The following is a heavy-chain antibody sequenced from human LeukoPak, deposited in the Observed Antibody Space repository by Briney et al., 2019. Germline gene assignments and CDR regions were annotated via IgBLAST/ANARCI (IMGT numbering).Heavy chain of an antibody. D-gene: IGHD5-18*01. CDR1: GGSISSYY. J-gene: IGHJ4*02. Sequence: LETLSLTCTVSGGSISSYYWSWIRQPPGKGLEWIGYIYYSGSTNYNPSLKSRVTISVDTSKNQFSLKLSSVTAADTAVYYCATVGRYSYAFDYWGQGTLVTVSP. CDR2: IYYSGST. CDR3: ATVGRYSYAFDY. V-gene: IGHV4-59*01.